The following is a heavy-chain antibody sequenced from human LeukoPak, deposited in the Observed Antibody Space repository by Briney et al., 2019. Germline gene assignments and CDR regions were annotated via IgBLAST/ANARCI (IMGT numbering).Heavy chain of an antibody. V-gene: IGHV3-48*03. CDR3: ARDCASDY. CDR1: GFTFSRYE. Sequence: GGSLRLSCAASGFTFSRYEMNWVRQAPGKGLEWVSYISRSGDTIYFADSVKGRFTISRDNAKNSLYLQMSSLRAEDTAVYYCARDCASDYWGQGTLVTVSS. J-gene: IGHJ4*02. D-gene: IGHD3-16*01. CDR2: ISRSGDTI.